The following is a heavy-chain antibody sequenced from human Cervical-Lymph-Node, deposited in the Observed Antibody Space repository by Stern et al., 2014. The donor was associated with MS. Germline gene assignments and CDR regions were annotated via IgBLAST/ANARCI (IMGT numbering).Heavy chain of an antibody. CDR3: ARGYCSGGSCYLFDY. CDR2: LNSDVTTT. Sequence: EVQLVESGGGLVQPGGSLRLSWATSGFTFSSYWMHWVRQAPGKGLEWVSRLNSDVTTTVYADSVKGRFTISRDNAKNTVYLQMNILTAEDTALYYCARGYCSGGSCYLFDYWGQGTLVTVSS. V-gene: IGHV3-74*02. J-gene: IGHJ4*02. D-gene: IGHD2-15*01. CDR1: GFTFSSYW.